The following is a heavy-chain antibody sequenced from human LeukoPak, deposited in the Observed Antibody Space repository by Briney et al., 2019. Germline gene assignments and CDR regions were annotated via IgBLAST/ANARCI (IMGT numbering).Heavy chain of an antibody. V-gene: IGHV4-4*07. CDR1: GGSISSYY. CDR3: ARYYYGSGSYYYFDY. D-gene: IGHD3-10*01. Sequence: PSETLSLTCTVSGGSISSYYWSWIRQPAGKGLEWIGRIYTSGSTYYNPSLKSRVTISVDTSKNQFSLKLSSVTAADTAVYYCARYYYGSGSYYYFDYWGQGTLVTVSS. J-gene: IGHJ4*02. CDR2: IYTSGST.